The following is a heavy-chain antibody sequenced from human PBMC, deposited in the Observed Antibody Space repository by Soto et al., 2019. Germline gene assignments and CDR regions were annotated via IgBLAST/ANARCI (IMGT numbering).Heavy chain of an antibody. D-gene: IGHD4-17*01. CDR3: ARGDLRSQEF. CDR2: IYYSGST. V-gene: IGHV4-59*12. Sequence: TSETLSLTCTVSGDSISSFYWSWIRQPPGKGLEWIGYIYYSGSTNYNPSLKSRVTISVDTSKSQFSLKLSSVTVADTAVYYCARGDLRSQEFWGPGTLVTVSS. J-gene: IGHJ4*02. CDR1: GDSISSFY.